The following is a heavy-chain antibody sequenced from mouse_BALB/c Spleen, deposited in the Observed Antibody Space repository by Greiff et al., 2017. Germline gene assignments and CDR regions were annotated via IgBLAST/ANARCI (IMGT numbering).Heavy chain of an antibody. V-gene: IGHV7-3*02. CDR1: GFTFTDYY. D-gene: IGHD2-4*01. J-gene: IGHJ3*01. Sequence: EVHLVESGGGLVQPGGSLRLSCATSGFTFTDYYMSWVRQPPGKALEWLGFIRNKANGYTTEYSASVKGRFTISRDNSQSILYLQMNTLRAEDSATYYCARLIYYDYDGFAYWGQGTLVTVSA. CDR2: IRNKANGYTT. CDR3: ARLIYYDYDGFAY.